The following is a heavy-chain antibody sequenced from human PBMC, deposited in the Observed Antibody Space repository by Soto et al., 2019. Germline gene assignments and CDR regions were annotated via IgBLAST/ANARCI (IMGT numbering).Heavy chain of an antibody. CDR2: IIPIFGTP. CDR1: GGTFSTYA. CDR3: ARERAPNSGYPHPSDPFDF. Sequence: QVQLVQSGAEVKKPGSSVKVSCKTSGGTFSTYAINWVRQAPGQGLEWMGGIIPIFGTPNYAQRFQGRVTITADTSTRTAYMELSSLRSEDTAIYFCARERAPNSGYPHPSDPFDFWGQGTMVTVAS. V-gene: IGHV1-69*06. J-gene: IGHJ3*01. D-gene: IGHD3-22*01.